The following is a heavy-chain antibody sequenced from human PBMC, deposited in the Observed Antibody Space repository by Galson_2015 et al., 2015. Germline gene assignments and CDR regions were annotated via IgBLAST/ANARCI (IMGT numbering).Heavy chain of an antibody. CDR2: TYYRSGWDN. D-gene: IGHD1-14*01. Sequence: CAISGDSVSNNSAAWNGIRQSPSRGLEWLGRTYYRSGWDNDYAVSVKSRLTINPDTSKNQFSLQLNSVTPEDTAVYYCARGPVAFDIWGQGTIVTVSS. CDR1: GDSVSNNSAA. V-gene: IGHV6-1*01. J-gene: IGHJ3*02. CDR3: ARGPVAFDI.